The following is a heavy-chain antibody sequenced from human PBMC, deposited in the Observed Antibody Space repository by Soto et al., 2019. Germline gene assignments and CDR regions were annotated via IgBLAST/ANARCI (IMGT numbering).Heavy chain of an antibody. D-gene: IGHD3-9*01. CDR1: GYTFTSYG. V-gene: IGHV1-18*01. CDR3: ARDRQSHDILAGYPPPNWFDP. Sequence: ASVKVSCKASGYTFTSYGISWVRQAPGQGLEWMGWISAYNGNTNYAQKLQGRVTMTTDTSTSTAYMELRSLRSDDTAGYYCARDRQSHDILAGYPPPNWFDPWGQGTLVTVSS. J-gene: IGHJ5*02. CDR2: ISAYNGNT.